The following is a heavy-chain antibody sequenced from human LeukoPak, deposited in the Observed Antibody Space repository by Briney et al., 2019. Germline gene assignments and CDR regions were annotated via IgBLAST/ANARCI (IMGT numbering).Heavy chain of an antibody. D-gene: IGHD5-18*01. Sequence: GVSVRLSCAASGFTFSSYAMSWVRQAPGKGLEWVSAIGGSGTSAYYADSLKGRFTISRDNSKNTLYLQVNSLRAEDTAVYYCAKDDSAYSYASFDYWGQGTLVTVSS. V-gene: IGHV3-23*01. CDR3: AKDDSAYSYASFDY. CDR1: GFTFSSYA. CDR2: IGGSGTSA. J-gene: IGHJ4*02.